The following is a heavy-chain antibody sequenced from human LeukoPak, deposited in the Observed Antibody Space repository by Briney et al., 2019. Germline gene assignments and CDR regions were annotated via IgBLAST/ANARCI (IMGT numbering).Heavy chain of an antibody. CDR1: GFTFKTYW. V-gene: IGHV3-7*05. CDR2: MKYDGSEM. Sequence: PGGSLRLSCAASGFTFKTYWMNWVRQPPGKGLQWVATMKYDGSEMFYVDSVKGRFTISGDNTKTSLYLQMNSLRAEDTALYYCARTSSGWGFDFWGQGALVTVSS. D-gene: IGHD6-19*01. CDR3: ARTSSGWGFDF. J-gene: IGHJ4*02.